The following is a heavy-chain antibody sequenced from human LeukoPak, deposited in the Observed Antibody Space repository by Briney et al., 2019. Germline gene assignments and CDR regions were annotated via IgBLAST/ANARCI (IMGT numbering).Heavy chain of an antibody. V-gene: IGHV4-59*01. Sequence: PSETLSLTCTVSGGAISSYYWSWIRQPPGKGLEWIGYIYYSGSTNYNPSLKSRVTISVDTSKNQFSLNLSSVTAADTAVYYCARAIFPYYYMDVWGKGTTVTVSS. CDR2: IYYSGST. CDR1: GGAISSYY. D-gene: IGHD3-9*01. J-gene: IGHJ6*03. CDR3: ARAIFPYYYMDV.